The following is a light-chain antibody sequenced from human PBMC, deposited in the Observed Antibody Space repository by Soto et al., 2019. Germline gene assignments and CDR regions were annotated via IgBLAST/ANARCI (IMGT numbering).Light chain of an antibody. V-gene: IGKV3-11*01. CDR3: QQRSNWPT. CDR1: QSVSGN. J-gene: IGKJ4*01. Sequence: EIVLTQSPATLSLSPGERATLSCRASQSVSGNLAWHQQKPGQAPRLLIYDASNRATGIPARFSGSGSGTDFTLTISSLEPEDFAVYYCQQRSNWPTFGGGTKV. CDR2: DAS.